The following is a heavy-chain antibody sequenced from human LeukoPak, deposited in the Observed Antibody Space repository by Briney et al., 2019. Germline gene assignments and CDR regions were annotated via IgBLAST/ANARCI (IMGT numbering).Heavy chain of an antibody. J-gene: IGHJ6*02. CDR1: VYTFTSYG. V-gene: IGHV1-18*01. D-gene: IGHD3-10*01. CDR2: ISAYNGNT. CDR3: ARLVLLWFGDQDGMDV. Sequence: ASVKVSCKASVYTFTSYGISWVRQAPGQGLECMGWISAYNGNTNYAQKLQGRVTMTTDTSTSTAYMELRSLRSDDTAVYYCARLVLLWFGDQDGMDVWGQGTTVTVSS.